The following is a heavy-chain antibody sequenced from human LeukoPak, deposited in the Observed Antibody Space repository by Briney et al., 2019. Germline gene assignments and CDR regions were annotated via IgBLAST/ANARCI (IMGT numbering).Heavy chain of an antibody. J-gene: IGHJ4*02. CDR1: GFTFTTYT. CDR3: ARNRHGLDY. Sequence: GGSLRLSCAASGFTFTTYTMHWVRQAPGKGLEYVSAISGNGNSTYHANSVKGRFTISRDNSKDTLYLQMNSLRAEDTAVYYCARNRHGLDYWGQGTLVTVSS. V-gene: IGHV3-64*01. CDR2: ISGNGNST. D-gene: IGHD2-8*01.